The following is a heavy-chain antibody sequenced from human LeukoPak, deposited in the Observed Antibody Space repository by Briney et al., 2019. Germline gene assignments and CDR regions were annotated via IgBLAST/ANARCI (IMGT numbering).Heavy chain of an antibody. J-gene: IGHJ5*02. D-gene: IGHD1-7*01. CDR3: ARLIPELRSSYNKRTYTNWFDP. V-gene: IGHV1-2*02. Sequence: ASVKVSCKASGYTFTGYYMHWVRQAPGQGLEWMGWINPNSGGTNYAQKFQGRVTMTRDTSISTAYMELSRLRSDDAAVYYCARLIPELRSSYNKRTYTNWFDPWGQGTLVTVSS. CDR1: GYTFTGYY. CDR2: INPNSGGT.